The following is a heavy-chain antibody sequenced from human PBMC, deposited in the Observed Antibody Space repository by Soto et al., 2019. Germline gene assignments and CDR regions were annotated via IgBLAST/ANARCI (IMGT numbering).Heavy chain of an antibody. D-gene: IGHD3-22*01. Sequence: ETLSLTCTVSGASITTYYWSWIRQPPGKGLEWIGYIYYRGSTSYNPSLKSRVTISVDTSKNQFSLKLSSVTAADTAVYYCARGYADSSGYYIEYFQHWGQGTLVTVSS. J-gene: IGHJ1*01. CDR2: IYYRGST. CDR3: ARGYADSSGYYIEYFQH. V-gene: IGHV4-59*01. CDR1: GASITTYY.